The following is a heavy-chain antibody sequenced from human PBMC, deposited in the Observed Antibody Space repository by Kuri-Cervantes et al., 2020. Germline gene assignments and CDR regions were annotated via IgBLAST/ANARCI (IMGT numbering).Heavy chain of an antibody. CDR1: GFTFSSSW. V-gene: IGHV3-52*01. J-gene: IGHJ2*01. CDR3: ARVRGNRIHPSGSYWYFDL. Sequence: GESLKISCAASGFTFSSSWMHWVCQAPEKGLEWVADIKCDGSEKYYVDSVKGRLAISRDNAKNSLYLQVNSLRAEDTAVYYCARVRGNRIHPSGSYWYFDLWGRGTLVSVSS. CDR2: IKCDGSEK. D-gene: IGHD1-26*01.